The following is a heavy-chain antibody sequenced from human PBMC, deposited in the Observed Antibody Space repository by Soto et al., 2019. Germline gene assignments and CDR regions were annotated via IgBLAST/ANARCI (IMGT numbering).Heavy chain of an antibody. J-gene: IGHJ6*02. CDR1: GDSNSSNRAS. V-gene: IGHV6-1*01. CDR2: TYYRSKWYN. Sequence: SQTLSLPGAISGDSNSSNRASWNWIRQSPSRGLEWLGRTYYRSKWYNDYAVSVKSRITINPDTSKNQFSLQLNSVTPEDTAVYYCAGVDTATRYYYYYGMDVWGQGTTVTVSS. CDR3: AGVDTATRYYYYYGMDV. D-gene: IGHD5-18*01.